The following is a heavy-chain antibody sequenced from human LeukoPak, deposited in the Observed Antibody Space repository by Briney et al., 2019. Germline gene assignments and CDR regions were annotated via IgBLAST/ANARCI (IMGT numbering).Heavy chain of an antibody. V-gene: IGHV4-59*08. D-gene: IGHD3-10*01. CDR2: IYYSGST. J-gene: IGHJ4*02. CDR3: ARHDYGSGSYMDF. Sequence: SETLSLTCTVSGGSISTYYWSWIRQPPGKGLESIGYIYYSGSTSYNPSLKSRVTISVDTSKNQFSLKLSSVTAADTAVYYCARHDYGSGSYMDFWGQGTLVTVSS. CDR1: GGSISTYY.